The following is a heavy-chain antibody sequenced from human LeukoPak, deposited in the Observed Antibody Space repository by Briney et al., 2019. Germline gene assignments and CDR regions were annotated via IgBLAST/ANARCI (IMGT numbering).Heavy chain of an antibody. D-gene: IGHD1-1*01. V-gene: IGHV4-59*08. Sequence: PSETLSLTCTVSGGSISSDCWSWIRQPPGKGLEWIGYIYYSGSTNYNPSLKSRVTISVDTSKNQFSLNLSSVTAADTAVYYCARPRYRSYWYFDLWGRGTLVTVSS. CDR2: IYYSGST. CDR1: GGSISSDC. CDR3: ARPRYRSYWYFDL. J-gene: IGHJ2*01.